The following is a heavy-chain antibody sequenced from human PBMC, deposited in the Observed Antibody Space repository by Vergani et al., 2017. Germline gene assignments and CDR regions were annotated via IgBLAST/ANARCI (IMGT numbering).Heavy chain of an antibody. CDR2: ISYDGSNK. CDR3: ARGVSGDYVSSFDY. J-gene: IGHJ4*02. D-gene: IGHD4-17*01. V-gene: IGHV3-30-3*01. CDR1: GFTFSNYA. Sequence: QVQLVESGGGVVQPGRSLRLSCAASGFTFSNYAMHWVRQAPGKGLECVAIISYDGSNKYYVDSVKGRFTISRDNSKNTLYLQMNSLRAEDTAVYYCARGVSGDYVSSFDYWGQGTLVTVSS.